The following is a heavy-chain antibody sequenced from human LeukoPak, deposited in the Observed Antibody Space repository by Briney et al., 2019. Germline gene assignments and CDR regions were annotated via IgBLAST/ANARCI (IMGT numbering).Heavy chain of an antibody. V-gene: IGHV1-18*01. D-gene: IGHD3-22*01. CDR2: ISAYNGNT. J-gene: IGHJ4*02. Sequence: ASVKVSCKASGYTFTSYGISWVRQAPGQGLEWMGWISAYNGNTNYAQKLQGRVTMTTDTSTSTAYMELSSLRSEDTAVYYCARLRYYYDSSGPDPGNYFDYWGQGTLVTVSS. CDR3: ARLRYYYDSSGPDPGNYFDY. CDR1: GYTFTSYG.